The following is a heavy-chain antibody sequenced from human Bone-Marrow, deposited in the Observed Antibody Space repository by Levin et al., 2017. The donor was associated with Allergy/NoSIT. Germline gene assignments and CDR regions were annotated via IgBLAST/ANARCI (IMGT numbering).Heavy chain of an antibody. CDR3: ARAQVSASGDY. Sequence: LAGGSLRLSCAASGFTFSDYWMSWVRQPPGKGLEWVGNIKGDGSMQRYVDSVKGRFTISRDNAKNSLYLQMSSLRVEDTAVYYCARAQVSASGDYWGKGTLVTVSS. D-gene: IGHD6-6*01. CDR1: GFTFSDYW. J-gene: IGHJ4*02. V-gene: IGHV3-7*01. CDR2: IKGDGSMQ.